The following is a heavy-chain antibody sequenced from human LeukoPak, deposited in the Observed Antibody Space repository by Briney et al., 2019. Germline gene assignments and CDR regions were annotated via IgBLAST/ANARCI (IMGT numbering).Heavy chain of an antibody. V-gene: IGHV3-48*03. J-gene: IGHJ4*02. Sequence: GGSLRLSCAASGFTFSSYEMNWVRQAPGKGLEWVSYISSSGSTIYYADSVKGRFTISRDNAKNSLYLQMDSLRAEDTAVYYCARDLQRRDGSWALDYWGRGTLVTVSS. CDR2: ISSSGSTI. D-gene: IGHD5-24*01. CDR3: ARDLQRRDGSWALDY. CDR1: GFTFSSYE.